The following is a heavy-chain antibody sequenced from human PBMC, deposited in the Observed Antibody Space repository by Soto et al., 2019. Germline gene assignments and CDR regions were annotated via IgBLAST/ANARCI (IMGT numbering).Heavy chain of an antibody. CDR2: IYYSGST. CDR3: ARISGYDEAY. CDR1: GGSISSYY. J-gene: IGHJ4*02. D-gene: IGHD5-12*01. V-gene: IGHV4-59*08. Sequence: PSETLSLTCTVSGGSISSYYWSWIRQPPGKGLEWIGYIYYSGSTNCNPSLKSRVTISVDTSKNQFSLKLSSVTAADTAVYYCARISGYDEAYWGQGTLVTVSS.